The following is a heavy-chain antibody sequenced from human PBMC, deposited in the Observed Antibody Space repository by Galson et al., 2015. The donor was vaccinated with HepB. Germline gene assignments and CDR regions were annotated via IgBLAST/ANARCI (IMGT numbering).Heavy chain of an antibody. CDR1: GYSFTSYW. Sequence: QSGAEVKKPGESLRISCKGSGYSFTSYWISWVRQMPGKGLEWMGRIDPSDSYTNYSPSFQGHVTISADKSISTAYLQWSSLKASDTAMYYCARPYYDSSGYYYFDYWGQGTLVTVSS. D-gene: IGHD3-22*01. J-gene: IGHJ4*02. V-gene: IGHV5-10-1*01. CDR3: ARPYYDSSGYYYFDY. CDR2: IDPSDSYT.